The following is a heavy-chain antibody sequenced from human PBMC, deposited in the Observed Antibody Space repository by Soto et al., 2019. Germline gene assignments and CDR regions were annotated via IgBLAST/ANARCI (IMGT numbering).Heavy chain of an antibody. J-gene: IGHJ3*02. D-gene: IGHD6-19*01. CDR3: ARVEAVAGSCCEAFDM. V-gene: IGHV1-18*01. CDR1: GYTFSSYG. CDR2: IATYTRNT. Sequence: QVHLVQSGPEVKKPGASVKVSCKTSGYTFSSYGISWVRQAPGQGLEWMGWIATYTRNTKYAQRFQGRITMTTDTPTTTAYLELRRRRYDDTAVYYCARVEAVAGSCCEAFDMWGQGTMVTVSS.